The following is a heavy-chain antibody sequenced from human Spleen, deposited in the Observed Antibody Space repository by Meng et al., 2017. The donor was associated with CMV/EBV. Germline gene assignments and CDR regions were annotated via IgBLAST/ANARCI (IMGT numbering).Heavy chain of an antibody. J-gene: IGHJ4*02. CDR3: ARDHAASGWRFSPFY. D-gene: IGHD6-19*01. CDR1: GYTFSSYG. CDR2: ISAYNGNT. V-gene: IGHV1-18*01. Sequence: QVPLVQSGAEVKKPGASVKVSCKASGYTFSSYGISWVRQAPGQGLEWMGWISAYNGNTNYAQKLQGRVTMTTDTSTSTAYMELRSLRSGDTAVYYCARDHAASGWRFSPFYWGQGTLVTVSS.